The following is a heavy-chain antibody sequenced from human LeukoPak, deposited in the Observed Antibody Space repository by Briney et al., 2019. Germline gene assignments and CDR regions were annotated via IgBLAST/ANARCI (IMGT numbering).Heavy chain of an antibody. CDR1: GFTFDDFG. V-gene: IGHV3-20*04. Sequence: GGSLRLSCAASGFTFDDFGMSWVRQAPGKGLEWVSGITWNADNTGYADSVKGRFTISRDNAKNSLYLQMSSLRAEDTAVYYCAKDLSPGVYWGQGTLVTVSS. CDR3: AKDLSPGVY. J-gene: IGHJ4*02. CDR2: ITWNADNT. D-gene: IGHD2-8*01.